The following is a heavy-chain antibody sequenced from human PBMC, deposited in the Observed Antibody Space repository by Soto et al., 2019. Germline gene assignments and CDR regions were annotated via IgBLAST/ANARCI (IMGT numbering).Heavy chain of an antibody. D-gene: IGHD6-19*01. Sequence: SETLSLTCTVSGRSISSSSYYWGWIRQPPGKGLEWIGSIYYSGSTYYNPSLKSQVTVSVDTSKNQFSLKLSSVTAADTAVYYCARQSRSGWYFKDYYGMDVWGQGTTVTVSS. CDR3: ARQSRSGWYFKDYYGMDV. CDR2: IYYSGST. V-gene: IGHV4-39*01. CDR1: GRSISSSSYY. J-gene: IGHJ6*02.